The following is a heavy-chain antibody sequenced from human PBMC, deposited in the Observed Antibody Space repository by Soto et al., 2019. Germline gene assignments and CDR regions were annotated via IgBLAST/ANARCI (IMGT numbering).Heavy chain of an antibody. Sequence: QVQLQESGPGLVKPSQTLSLTCTVSGGSISSGGYYWSWIRQHPGKGLEWIGYIYYSGSTYYNPSLKSRVTISVDTPKHPFSLKLSSVTAAATAVYYCARDSGVEQLEPLYYGMDVWGQGTTVTVSS. D-gene: IGHD6-13*01. CDR1: GGSISSGGYY. CDR2: IYYSGST. J-gene: IGHJ6*02. CDR3: ARDSGVEQLEPLYYGMDV. V-gene: IGHV4-31*03.